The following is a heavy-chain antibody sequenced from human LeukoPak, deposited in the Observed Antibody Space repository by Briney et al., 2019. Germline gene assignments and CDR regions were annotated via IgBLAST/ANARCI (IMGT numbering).Heavy chain of an antibody. CDR3: ARSSSSYSPFDY. CDR1: GYTFTAYY. V-gene: IGHV1-2*02. CDR2: INPNSGGT. Sequence: GASVKVSCRTSGYTFTAYYIHWVRQAPGQGLEWMGWINPNSGGTNYAQKFQGRVTMTRGTSISTAYMELSRLRSDDTAVYFCARSSSSYSPFDYWGQGTPVTVSS. J-gene: IGHJ4*02. D-gene: IGHD2-2*01.